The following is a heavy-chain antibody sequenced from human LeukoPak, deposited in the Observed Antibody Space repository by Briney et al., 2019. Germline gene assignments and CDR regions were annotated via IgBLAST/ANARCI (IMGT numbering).Heavy chain of an antibody. D-gene: IGHD3-22*01. J-gene: IGHJ4*02. V-gene: IGHV1-2*02. CDR3: ARGPRGYYDSSGYGY. CDR1: GYTFTGYY. CDR2: INPNSGGT. Sequence: GASVKASCKASGYTFTGYYMHWVRQAPGQGLEWMGWINPNSGGTNYAQKFQGRVTMTRDTSISTAYMELSRLRSDDTAVYYCARGPRGYYDSSGYGYWGQGTLVTVSS.